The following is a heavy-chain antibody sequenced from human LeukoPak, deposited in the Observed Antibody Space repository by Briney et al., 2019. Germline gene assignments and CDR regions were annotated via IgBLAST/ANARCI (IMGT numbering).Heavy chain of an antibody. CDR1: GYSISSNYF. CDR3: ARVNYGSGSYRDWFDP. D-gene: IGHD3-10*01. V-gene: IGHV4-38-2*02. J-gene: IGHJ5*02. Sequence: SETLSLTCTVSGYSISSNYFWGWIRQPPGKGLEWIGNIYHSGTTYYNPSLKSRLTISVDTSKNQFSLKLSSVTAADTAVYYCARVNYGSGSYRDWFDPWGQGTLVTVSS. CDR2: IYHSGTT.